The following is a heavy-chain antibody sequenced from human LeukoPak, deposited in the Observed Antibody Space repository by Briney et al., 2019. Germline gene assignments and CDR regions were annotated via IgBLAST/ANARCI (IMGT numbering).Heavy chain of an antibody. J-gene: IGHJ4*02. CDR3: AKVPKALVPPPIDY. CDR2: ISGSGGST. Sequence: GGSLRLSCAASGFTFSSYAMSWVRQAPGKGLEWVSAISGSGGSTYYADSVKGRFTISRDNSKNTLYLQMNSLRAEYTAVYYWAKVPKALVPPPIDYWAREPWSPSPQ. D-gene: IGHD6-13*01. CDR1: GFTFSSYA. V-gene: IGHV3-23*01.